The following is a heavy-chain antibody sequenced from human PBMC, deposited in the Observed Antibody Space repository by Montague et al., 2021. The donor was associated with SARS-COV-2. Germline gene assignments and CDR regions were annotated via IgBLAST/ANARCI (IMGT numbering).Heavy chain of an antibody. Sequence: SLRLSCAASGFTFSPYVMNWVRQAPGKGLDFVLYISSIGSTIYYADSLKGRFTISRDNAQNSLYLQINSLRAEDTGVYYCARDRGYGDFYYYGMDVWGQGTTVTVSS. CDR1: GFTFSPYV. CDR2: ISSIGSTI. J-gene: IGHJ6*02. CDR3: ARDRGYGDFYYYGMDV. D-gene: IGHD3-10*01. V-gene: IGHV3-48*03.